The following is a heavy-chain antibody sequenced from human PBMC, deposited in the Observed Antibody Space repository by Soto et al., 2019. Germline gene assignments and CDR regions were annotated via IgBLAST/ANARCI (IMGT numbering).Heavy chain of an antibody. CDR2: IYYSGST. CDR1: GGSISSGGYY. D-gene: IGHD2-21*01. J-gene: IGHJ4*02. CDR3: ARDGGDGYNLDY. Sequence: SETLSLTCTVSGGSISSGGYYWSWIRQHPGKGLEWIGYIYYSGSTYYNPSLKSRVTISVDTSKNQFSLRLSSVTAADTAVYYCARDGGDGYNLDYWGQGTLVTVSS. V-gene: IGHV4-31*03.